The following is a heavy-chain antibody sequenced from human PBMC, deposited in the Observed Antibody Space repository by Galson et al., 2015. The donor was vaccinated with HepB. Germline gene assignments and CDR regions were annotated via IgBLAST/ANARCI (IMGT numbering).Heavy chain of an antibody. Sequence: SLRLSCAASGFPFNNAWLTWVRQAPGKGLEWLTLISKTGSPHYAESVRGRFFVSRDDSSNTPHRQMNSLRLDDTAVYYCARDRDCSKSVYDMLPYWGQGTLVTVSS. J-gene: IGHJ4*02. CDR3: ARDRDCSKSVYDMLPY. V-gene: IGHV3-30*03. D-gene: IGHD3-3*01. CDR2: ISKTGSP. CDR1: GFPFNNAW.